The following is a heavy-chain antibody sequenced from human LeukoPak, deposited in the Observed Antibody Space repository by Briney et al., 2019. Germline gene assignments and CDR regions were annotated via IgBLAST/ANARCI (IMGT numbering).Heavy chain of an antibody. CDR2: ISYSGST. J-gene: IGHJ4*02. V-gene: IGHV4-59*08. Sequence: SETLSLTCTVSGGSISTYYWSWIRQPPGERLEWIGYISYSGSTNYNPSLKSRVTISLDTSKNQFALKLSSVTAADTAVYYCARSIIGTRSKFDYWGQGTLVTVSS. D-gene: IGHD1/OR15-1a*01. CDR3: ARSIIGTRSKFDY. CDR1: GGSISTYY.